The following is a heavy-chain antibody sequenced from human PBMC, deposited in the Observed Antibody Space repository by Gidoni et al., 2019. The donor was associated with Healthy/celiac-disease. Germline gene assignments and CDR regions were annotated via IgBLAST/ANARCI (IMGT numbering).Heavy chain of an antibody. J-gene: IGHJ3*02. Sequence: QLQLQESGPGLVKPSETLSLTCTVSGGSISSSSYYWGWIRQPPGKGLEWIGSIYYSGSTYYNPSLKSRVTISVDTSKNQFSLKLSSVTAADTAVYYCARDKNIVVVPAAILDAFDIWGQGTMVTVSS. CDR3: ARDKNIVVVPAAILDAFDI. V-gene: IGHV4-39*07. CDR1: GGSISSSSYY. CDR2: IYYSGST. D-gene: IGHD2-2*02.